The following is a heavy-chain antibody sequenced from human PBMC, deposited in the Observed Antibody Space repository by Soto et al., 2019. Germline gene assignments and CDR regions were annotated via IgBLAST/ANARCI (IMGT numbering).Heavy chain of an antibody. CDR2: INPNSGGT. D-gene: IGHD4-17*01. CDR1: GYPFTGYY. CDR3: ARDLMTTVTTDY. J-gene: IGHJ4*02. Sequence: APVEVSCRASGYPFTGYYMPSVRQAPGQGLEWMGWINPNSGGTNYAQKFQGWVTMTRDTSISTAYMELSRLRSDDTAVYYCARDLMTTVTTDYWGQGTLVTVSS. V-gene: IGHV1-2*04.